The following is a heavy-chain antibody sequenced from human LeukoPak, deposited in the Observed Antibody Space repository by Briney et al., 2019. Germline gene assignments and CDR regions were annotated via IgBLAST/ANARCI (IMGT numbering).Heavy chain of an antibody. J-gene: IGHJ4*02. Sequence: SETLSLTCTVSGGSISSYYWSWIRQPPGKGLEWIGYIYYSGSTNYNPSLKSRVTISVDTSKNQFSLKLSSVTAADTAVYYCARLIVVVPESYYFDYWGQGTLVTVSS. CDR3: ARLIVVVPESYYFDY. CDR1: GGSISSYY. V-gene: IGHV4-59*01. D-gene: IGHD2-2*01. CDR2: IYYSGST.